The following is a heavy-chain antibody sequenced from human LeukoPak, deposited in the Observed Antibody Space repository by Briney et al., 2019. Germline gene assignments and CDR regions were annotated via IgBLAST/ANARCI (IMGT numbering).Heavy chain of an antibody. Sequence: GGSLRLSCAASGFTLSGNYMIWVRQTPGKRLEWVSLIYSGGNTYYTDSVKGRFTISRDNSENTLYLQMNSLRTEDTAVYYSARVADFHVSGLFDYGGQGTLVTVSS. J-gene: IGHJ4*02. D-gene: IGHD3-10*01. CDR2: IYSGGNT. CDR3: ARVADFHVSGLFDY. V-gene: IGHV3-53*01. CDR1: GFTLSGNY.